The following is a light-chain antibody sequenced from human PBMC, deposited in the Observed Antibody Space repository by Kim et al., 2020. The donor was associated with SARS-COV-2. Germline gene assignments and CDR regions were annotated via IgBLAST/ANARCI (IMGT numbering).Light chain of an antibody. V-gene: IGLV3-19*01. CDR2: GKN. CDR3: NSRDSSGNQV. Sequence: VALGQTVRITCQGDSLRSYYARWYQQKPGQAPVLVIYGKNNRPSGIPERFSGSSSGNTASLTITGAQAEDEADYYCNSRDSSGNQVFGGGTQLTVL. CDR1: SLRSYY. J-gene: IGLJ3*02.